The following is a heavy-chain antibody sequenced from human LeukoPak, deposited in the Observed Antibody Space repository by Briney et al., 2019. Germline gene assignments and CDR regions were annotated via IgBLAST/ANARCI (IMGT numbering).Heavy chain of an antibody. CDR2: MNPNSGNT. V-gene: IGHV1-8*03. J-gene: IGHJ4*02. CDR1: GYTFTSYD. D-gene: IGHD2-15*01. CDR3: ARGLYCSGGSCYLYYFDY. Sequence: ASVKVSCKASGYTFTSYDINWVRQATGQGLEWMGWMNPNSGNTGYAQKFQGRVTITRNTSINTAYMELSSLRSEDTAVYYCARGLYCSGGSCYLYYFDYWGQGTLVTVSS.